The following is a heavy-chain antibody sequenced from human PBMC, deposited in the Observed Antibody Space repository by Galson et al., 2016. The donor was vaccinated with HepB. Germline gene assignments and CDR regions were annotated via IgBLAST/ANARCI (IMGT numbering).Heavy chain of an antibody. V-gene: IGHV3-21*01. J-gene: IGHJ4*02. CDR1: GFTLHTYT. CDR2: ISSGSSYI. Sequence: SLRLSCAASGFTLHTYTMNCVRQAPGKGLEWVSSISSGSSYIYYADSVKGRFTISRDNAKNSLYLQMNSLRAEDTAVYYCARVRDGNNWRVQPFDLWGQGTLVTVS. CDR3: ARVRDGNNWRVQPFDL. D-gene: IGHD5-24*01.